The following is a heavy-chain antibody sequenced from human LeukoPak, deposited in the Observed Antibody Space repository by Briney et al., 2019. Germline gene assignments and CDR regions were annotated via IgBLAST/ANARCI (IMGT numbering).Heavy chain of an antibody. CDR3: ATYTHWVAGDV. D-gene: IGHD3-16*01. CDR2: MNQDGSAK. CDR1: GFTFSDSW. J-gene: IGHJ6*02. Sequence: GRSLRLSCAASGFTFSDSWMSWVRQAPGKGLEWVANMNQDGSAKGYVDSVKGRFTISRDNARNSLYLQMSSLRPEDTAVYYCATYTHWVAGDVWGQGTTVTVSS. V-gene: IGHV3-7*01.